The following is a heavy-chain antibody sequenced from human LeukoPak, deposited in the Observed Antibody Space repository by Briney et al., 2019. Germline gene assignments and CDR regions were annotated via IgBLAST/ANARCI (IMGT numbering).Heavy chain of an antibody. D-gene: IGHD1-1*01. J-gene: IGHJ4*02. V-gene: IGHV3-48*01. CDR1: GFTFSDYS. CDR2: IGIDSGNT. Sequence: GGSLRLSCAASGFTFSDYSMNWVRQAPGKGLEWISYIGIDSGNTNYADSVKGRFTISGDKAKNSLYLQMNSLRVEDTAVYYCARDYKDAFDNWGQGTLVTVSS. CDR3: ARDYKDAFDN.